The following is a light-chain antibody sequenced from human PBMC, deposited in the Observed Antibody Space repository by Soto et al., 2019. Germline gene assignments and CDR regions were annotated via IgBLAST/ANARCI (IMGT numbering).Light chain of an antibody. CDR3: QQYESYPLT. V-gene: IGKV1-5*03. CDR2: SAS. J-gene: IGKJ4*01. CDR1: QRVSGW. Sequence: DIQMTQSPPTLSASVGDSVTMTCRASQRVSGWLAWYRQKPGKAPELLIYSASTLETGVPSRFSGSGSGTEFTLTVSSLQSDDVATYYCQQYESYPLTFGEGTKIDIK.